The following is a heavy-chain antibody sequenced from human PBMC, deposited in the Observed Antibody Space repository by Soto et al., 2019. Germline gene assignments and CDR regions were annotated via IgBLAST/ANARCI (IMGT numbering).Heavy chain of an antibody. CDR1: GYSFTSYW. V-gene: IGHV5-51*01. J-gene: IGHJ4*02. CDR3: ARRGIYYDSSGYNFDY. CDR2: IYPGDSDT. Sequence: GESLKISCKGSGYSFTSYWIGWVRQMPGKGLEWMGIIYPGDSDTRYSPSFQGQVTISADKSISTAYLQWSSLKASDTAMYYCARRGIYYDSSGYNFDYWGQGTLVTVSS. D-gene: IGHD3-22*01.